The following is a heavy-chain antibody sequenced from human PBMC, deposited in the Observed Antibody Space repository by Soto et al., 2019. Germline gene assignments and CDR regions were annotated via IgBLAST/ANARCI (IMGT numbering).Heavy chain of an antibody. V-gene: IGHV1-69*01. J-gene: IGHJ4*02. Sequence: QVQLVQSGAEVKKPGSSVKVSCKASGGTFSSYAISWVRQAPGQGLEWIGGIIPIFGTANYAQKFQGRVTITADESTSTAYMELSSLRSEDTAVDYCARDIGDTYYDFWSGLGDWGQGTLVTVSS. CDR3: ARDIGDTYYDFWSGLGD. CDR1: GGTFSSYA. D-gene: IGHD3-3*01. CDR2: IIPIFGTA.